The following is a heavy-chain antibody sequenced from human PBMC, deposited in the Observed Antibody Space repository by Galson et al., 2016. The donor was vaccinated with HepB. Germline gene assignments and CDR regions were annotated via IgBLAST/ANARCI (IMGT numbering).Heavy chain of an antibody. Sequence: SVKVSCKASGYTFTSYYMHWVRQAPGQGLEWMGIINPSGGSTSYAQNFQGRVTMTRDTSTSTVYMELSSLRSEDSAMYYCAREDATSIGGFGYWGQGTLVTVSS. D-gene: IGHD1-26*01. CDR1: GYTFTSYY. V-gene: IGHV1-46*01. J-gene: IGHJ4*02. CDR2: INPSGGST. CDR3: AREDATSIGGFGY.